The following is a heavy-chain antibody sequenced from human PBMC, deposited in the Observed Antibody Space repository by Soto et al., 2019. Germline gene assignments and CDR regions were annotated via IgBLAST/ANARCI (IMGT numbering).Heavy chain of an antibody. CDR3: ARDRVDGYSYGSFGY. V-gene: IGHV3-11*01. J-gene: IGHJ4*02. CDR1: GFPFSNYY. D-gene: IGHD5-18*01. Sequence: QVQLVEAGGGLVKPGGSLRLSCAASGFPFSNYYMTWIRQAPGKGLEWLSYIGTSANTIYYADSVKGRFTISRDNAKNSLYLQMDNLRAEDTAVYYCARDRVDGYSYGSFGYWGQGALVSVSS. CDR2: IGTSANTI.